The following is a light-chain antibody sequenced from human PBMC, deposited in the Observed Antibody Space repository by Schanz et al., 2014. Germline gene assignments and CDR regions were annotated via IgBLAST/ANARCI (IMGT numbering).Light chain of an antibody. J-gene: IGLJ1*01. CDR1: SSDVGGYNY. Sequence: QSALTQPASVSGSPGQSITISCTGTSSDVGGYNYVSWYQQHPGKAPKLMIYDASNRPSGVSDRFSGSKSGSTASLTVSGLQAEDEADYYCSSYAGSNSPFVFGTGTKLTVL. V-gene: IGLV2-14*01. CDR2: DAS. CDR3: SSYAGSNSPFV.